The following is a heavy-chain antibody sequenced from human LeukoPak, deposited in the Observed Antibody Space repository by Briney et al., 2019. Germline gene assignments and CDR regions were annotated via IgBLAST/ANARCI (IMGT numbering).Heavy chain of an antibody. CDR1: GYTFTSHG. Sequence: EASVKVSCKASGYTFTSHGISWVRQAPGQGLEWMGWISTYNGNTNYAQKLQGRVTITRNTSISTAYMELSSLRSEDTAVYYCARGSAPWFGELYLLDYWGQGTLVTVSS. CDR2: ISTYNGNT. D-gene: IGHD3-10*01. V-gene: IGHV1-18*01. CDR3: ARGSAPWFGELYLLDY. J-gene: IGHJ4*02.